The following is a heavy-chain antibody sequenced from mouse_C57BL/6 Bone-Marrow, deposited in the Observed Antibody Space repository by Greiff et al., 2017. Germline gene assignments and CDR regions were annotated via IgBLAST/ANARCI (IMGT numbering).Heavy chain of an antibody. D-gene: IGHD1-1*01. CDR3: SSPYYYGSSPWFAY. CDR1: GYTFTSYW. J-gene: IGHJ3*01. V-gene: IGHV1-64*01. CDR2: IHPNSGSP. Sequence: QVQLQQPGAELVKPGASVKLSCKASGYTFTSYWMHWVKQRPGQGLEWIGMIHPNSGSPNYNEKFKSKATLTVDKSTSTAYMQLSSLTSEDSAVYCYSSPYYYGSSPWFAYWGQGTLVTVSA.